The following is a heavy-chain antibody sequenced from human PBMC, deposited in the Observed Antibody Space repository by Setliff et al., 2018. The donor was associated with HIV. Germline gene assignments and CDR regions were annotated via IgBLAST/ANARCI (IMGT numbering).Heavy chain of an antibody. CDR2: IYTSGST. CDR3: ARASMGATGLYAFEI. CDR1: GGSISSYY. V-gene: IGHV4-4*08. Sequence: SETLSLTCTVSGGSISSYYWSWIRQPPGKGLEWIGYIYTSGSTNYSPSVKSRVTISVDASKNQFSLRLNSVTAADTAVYYCARASMGATGLYAFEIWGQGTMVTVSS. D-gene: IGHD1-26*01. J-gene: IGHJ3*02.